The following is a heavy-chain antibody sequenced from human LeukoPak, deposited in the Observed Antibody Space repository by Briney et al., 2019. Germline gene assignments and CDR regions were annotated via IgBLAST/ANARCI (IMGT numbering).Heavy chain of an antibody. CDR2: IYHSGST. Sequence: SETLSLTCAVSGGSISSGGYSWSWIRQPPGKGLEWIGYIYHSGSTNYNPSLKSRVTISVGTSKNQFSLKLSSVTAADTAVYYCASYSYYYDSSGYFDYWGQGTLVTVSS. CDR3: ASYSYYYDSSGYFDY. J-gene: IGHJ4*02. V-gene: IGHV4-30-2*02. D-gene: IGHD3-22*01. CDR1: GGSISSGGYS.